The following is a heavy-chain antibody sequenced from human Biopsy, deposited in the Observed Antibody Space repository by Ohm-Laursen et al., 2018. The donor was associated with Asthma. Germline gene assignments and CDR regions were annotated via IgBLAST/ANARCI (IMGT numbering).Heavy chain of an antibody. CDR3: ASDFPKDYVRYNFQF. CDR2: HDHEEGGT. J-gene: IGHJ4*02. CDR1: GCSLTDLS. V-gene: IGHV1-24*01. Sequence: SVKVSCKVSGCSLTDLSMHWVRQAPGQGLEWMGGHDHEEGGTVNARRFQGRVTMTEDTSTDTAYMELSSLSSDDTAVYYCASDFPKDYVRYNFQFWGQGTLVTVSS. D-gene: IGHD4-17*01.